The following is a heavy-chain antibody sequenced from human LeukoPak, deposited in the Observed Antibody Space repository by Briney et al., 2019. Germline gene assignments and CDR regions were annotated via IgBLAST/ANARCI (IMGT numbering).Heavy chain of an antibody. CDR2: ISGDGGST. V-gene: IGHV3-43*02. Sequence: PGGSLRLSCAASGFTFDDYAMHWVRQAPGKGLEWVSLISGDGGSTYYADSVKGRFTISRDNSKNSLYLQMNSLRPEDTALYYCARDSATSSGFDYWGQGTLVTVSS. CDR3: ARDSATSSGFDY. D-gene: IGHD6-19*01. CDR1: GFTFDDYA. J-gene: IGHJ4*02.